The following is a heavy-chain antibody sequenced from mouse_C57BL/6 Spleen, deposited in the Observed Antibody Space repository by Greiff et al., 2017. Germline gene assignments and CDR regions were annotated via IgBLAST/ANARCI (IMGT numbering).Heavy chain of an antibody. CDR2: INPSSGYT. D-gene: IGHD1-1*01. CDR3: ARSYGSIFDY. CDR1: GYTFTSYT. J-gene: IGHJ2*01. Sequence: VKVVESGAELARPGASVKMSCKASGYTFTSYTMHWVKQRPGQGLEWIGYINPSSGYTKYNQKFKDKATLTADKSSSTAYMQLSSLTSEDSAVYYCARSYGSIFDYWGQGTTLTVSS. V-gene: IGHV1-4*01.